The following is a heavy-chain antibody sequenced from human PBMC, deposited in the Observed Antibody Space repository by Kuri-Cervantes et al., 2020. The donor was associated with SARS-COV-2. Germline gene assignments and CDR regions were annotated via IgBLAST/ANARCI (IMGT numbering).Heavy chain of an antibody. D-gene: IGHD3-3*01. Sequence: SQTLSLTCAVYGGSFSNYYWSWIRQPPGKGLEWIGEINHSGSTNYNPSLKSRVTISIDTSKNQFSLKLSSVTAADTAVYYCARDAVMDYDFWSPGWFDPWGQGTLVTVSS. CDR2: INHSGST. CDR3: ARDAVMDYDFWSPGWFDP. J-gene: IGHJ5*02. V-gene: IGHV4-34*01. CDR1: GGSFSNYY.